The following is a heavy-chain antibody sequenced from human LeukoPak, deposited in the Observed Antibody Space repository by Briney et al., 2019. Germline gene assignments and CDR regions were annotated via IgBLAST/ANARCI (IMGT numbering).Heavy chain of an antibody. CDR3: ARRNIRDYGDGDYFDY. CDR1: GFTFSNYW. J-gene: IGHJ4*02. D-gene: IGHD4-17*01. Sequence: PGRSLRLSCAASGFTFSNYWMSWVRQAPGKGLEWVANIKQDGSEEYYVDSVKGRFAISRDNAKNSLYLQMNSLRAEDTAVYYCARRNIRDYGDGDYFDYWGQGTLVTVSS. V-gene: IGHV3-7*01. CDR2: IKQDGSEE.